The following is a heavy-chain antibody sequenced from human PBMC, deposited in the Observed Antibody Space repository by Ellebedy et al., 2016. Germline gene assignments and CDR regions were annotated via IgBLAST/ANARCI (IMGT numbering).Heavy chain of an antibody. CDR1: GYTFTSYD. J-gene: IGHJ6*02. D-gene: IGHD3-22*01. Sequence: ASVKVSXXASGYTFTSYDINWVRQATGQGLEWMGWMNPNSGNTGYAQKFQGRVTMTRNTSISTAYMELSSLRSEDTAVYYCARGTNPSSGYYYYYYYYYGMDVWGQGTTVTVSS. CDR3: ARGTNPSSGYYYYYYYYYGMDV. CDR2: MNPNSGNT. V-gene: IGHV1-8*01.